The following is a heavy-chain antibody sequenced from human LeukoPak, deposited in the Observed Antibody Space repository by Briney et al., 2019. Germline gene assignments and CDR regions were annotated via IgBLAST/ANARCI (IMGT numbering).Heavy chain of an antibody. CDR3: AKALEFDY. J-gene: IGHJ4*02. CDR1: GFTFSSYG. CDR2: ISYDGSNK. D-gene: IGHD3-16*02. Sequence: GRSLRLSCAASGFTFSSYGMHWVRQAPGKGLEWVAVISYDGSNKYYADSVEGRFTISRDNSKNTLYLQMNSLRAEDTAVYYCAKALEFDYWGQGTLVTVSS. V-gene: IGHV3-30*18.